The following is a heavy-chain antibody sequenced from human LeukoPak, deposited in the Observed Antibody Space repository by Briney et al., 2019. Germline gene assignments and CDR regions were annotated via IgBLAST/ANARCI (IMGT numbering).Heavy chain of an antibody. CDR2: ISGSGGST. Sequence: PGGSLRLSCAASGFTFSSYAMSWVRQAPGKGLEWVSAISGSGGSTYYADSVKGWFTISRDNSKNTLYLQMNSLRAEDTAVYYCAKDPDYCGGDCYHDYWGQGTLVTVSS. D-gene: IGHD2-21*02. CDR3: AKDPDYCGGDCYHDY. CDR1: GFTFSSYA. J-gene: IGHJ4*02. V-gene: IGHV3-23*01.